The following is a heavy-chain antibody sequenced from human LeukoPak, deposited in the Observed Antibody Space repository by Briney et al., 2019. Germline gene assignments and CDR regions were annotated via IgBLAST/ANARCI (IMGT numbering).Heavy chain of an antibody. CDR2: INSDGSST. V-gene: IGHV3-74*01. D-gene: IGHD3-3*01. J-gene: IGHJ4*02. CDR1: GFTFSSYW. CDR3: ARAITIFGVVIDYFDY. Sequence: GGSLRLSCAASGFTFSSYWMHWVRQAPGKGLVWVSRINSDGSSTTYADSVKGRFTISRDNAKNSLYLQMNSLRAEDTAVYYCARAITIFGVVIDYFDYWGQGTLVTVSS.